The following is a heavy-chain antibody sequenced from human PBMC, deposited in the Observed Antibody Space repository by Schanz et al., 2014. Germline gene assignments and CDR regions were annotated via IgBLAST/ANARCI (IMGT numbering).Heavy chain of an antibody. CDR2: INAANGNT. D-gene: IGHD4-17*01. Sequence: QVQLVQSGAEVKKPGSSVKVSCNASGYSFISHAIHWVRQAPGQRLEWMGWINAANGNTNYIQKLQGRVTMTTDTSTSTAYMELSSLRSEDTAVYYCARGYGDSPTDYWGQGTRVTVSS. CDR1: GYSFISHA. J-gene: IGHJ4*02. CDR3: ARGYGDSPTDY. V-gene: IGHV1-3*01.